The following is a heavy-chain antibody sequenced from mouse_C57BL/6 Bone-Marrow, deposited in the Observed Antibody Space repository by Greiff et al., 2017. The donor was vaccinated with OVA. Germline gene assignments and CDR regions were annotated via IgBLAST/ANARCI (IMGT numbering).Heavy chain of an antibody. V-gene: IGHV1-66*01. CDR3: ARSIFGGLAMDY. CDR1: GYSFTIYY. Sequence: QVQLQQSGPELVKPGASVKISCKASGYSFTIYYIHWVKQRPGQGLEWIGWIYPGSGSTKYNEKFKGKATLTADTSSSTAYMQLSSLTSEDSAVYYCARSIFGGLAMDYWGQGTSVTVSS. D-gene: IGHD2-10*02. CDR2: IYPGSGST. J-gene: IGHJ4*01.